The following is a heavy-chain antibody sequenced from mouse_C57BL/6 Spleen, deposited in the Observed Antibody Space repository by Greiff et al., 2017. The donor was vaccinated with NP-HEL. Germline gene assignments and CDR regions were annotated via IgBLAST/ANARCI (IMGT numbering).Heavy chain of an antibody. CDR2: IRSKSSNYAT. D-gene: IGHD1-1*01. V-gene: IGHV10-3*01. Sequence: EVKVVESGGGLVQPKGSLKLSCAASGFTFNTYAMHWVRQAPGKGLEWVARIRSKSSNYATSYADSVKDRFTISRDDSQSMLYLQMNNLKTEDTAMYYCVRANYYGSSYVYWYFDVWGTGTTVTVSS. J-gene: IGHJ1*03. CDR3: VRANYYGSSYVYWYFDV. CDR1: GFTFNTYA.